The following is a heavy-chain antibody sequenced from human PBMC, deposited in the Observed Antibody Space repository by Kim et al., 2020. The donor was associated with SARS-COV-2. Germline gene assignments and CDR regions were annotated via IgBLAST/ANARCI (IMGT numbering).Heavy chain of an antibody. CDR3: VKALYRYGYEDY. D-gene: IGHD5-18*01. J-gene: IGHJ4*02. Sequence: YAESVKGRVTITRDNTRNALYLQMSGRRAEDTGVYYCVKALYRYGYEDYWGQGTLVTVSS. V-gene: IGHV3-64D*09.